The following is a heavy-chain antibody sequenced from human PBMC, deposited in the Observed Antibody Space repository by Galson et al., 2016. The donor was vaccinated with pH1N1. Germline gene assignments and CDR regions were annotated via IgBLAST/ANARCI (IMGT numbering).Heavy chain of an antibody. CDR1: GFNFSYYA. V-gene: IGHV3-23*05. J-gene: IGHJ4*02. CDR3: VQGGRDDYNPYFDH. D-gene: IGHD5-24*01. Sequence: SLRLSCATSGFNFSYYAMGWVRQGPGKGLEWVSSFSISGSRTYYADSVKGRFTISRDTSRSTLFLQMNSLRADDTALYYCVQGGRDDYNPYFDHWGLGTLVTVSS. CDR2: FSISGSRT.